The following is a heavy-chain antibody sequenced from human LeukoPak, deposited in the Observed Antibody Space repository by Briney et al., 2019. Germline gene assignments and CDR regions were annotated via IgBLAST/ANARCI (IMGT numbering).Heavy chain of an antibody. CDR1: GGSIRSTSYY. J-gene: IGHJ3*02. CDR3: AREGYYGSVKTDAFDI. Sequence: PSETLSLTCTVSGGSIRSTSYYWGWIRQPPGKGLEWLGSVHYSGSTNYNPSLKSRVTISVDTSKNQFSLKLSSVTAADTAVYYCAREGYYGSVKTDAFDIWGQGTMVTVSS. CDR2: VHYSGST. V-gene: IGHV4-39*07. D-gene: IGHD3-10*01.